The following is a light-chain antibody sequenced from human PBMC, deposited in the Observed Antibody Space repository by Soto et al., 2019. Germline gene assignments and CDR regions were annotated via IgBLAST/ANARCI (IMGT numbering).Light chain of an antibody. CDR2: EVS. J-gene: IGLJ3*02. V-gene: IGLV2-14*01. CDR3: SSYTSRSTRV. CDR1: SSDDGGYNY. Sequence: QSALTQPASVSGSPGQSITISCTGTSSDDGGYNYVSWYQQHPGKAPKLMIYEVSNRPSGVSNRFSGSKSGNTASLTISGLQAEDEADYYCSSYTSRSTRVFGGGTKRTVL.